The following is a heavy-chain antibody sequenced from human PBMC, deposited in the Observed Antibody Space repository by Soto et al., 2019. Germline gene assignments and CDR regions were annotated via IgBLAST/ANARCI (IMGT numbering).Heavy chain of an antibody. CDR3: VRSPLDYYSADYLDN. V-gene: IGHV1-8*01. Sequence: GASVKVSCKASGYTLTNNDINWVRQAAGQGLEWMGWMNPYSGNTGYARNFHGRVTMTRDNSITTAYMELSSLRSEDTAVYYCVRSPLDYYSADYLDNWGQGTLVTVSS. CDR1: GYTLTNND. J-gene: IGHJ4*02. D-gene: IGHD2-21*01. CDR2: MNPYSGNT.